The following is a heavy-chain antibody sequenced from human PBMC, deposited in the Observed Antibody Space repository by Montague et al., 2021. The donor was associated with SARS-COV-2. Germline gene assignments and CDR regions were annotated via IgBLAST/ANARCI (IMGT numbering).Heavy chain of an antibody. V-gene: IGHV4-59*01. CDR2: IYYTGST. Sequence: SETLSLTCTVSGGSISSYYWSWIRQPPGKGLEWIGYIYYTGSTKYNPSLKSRVTMSLDRPTNRFSLRLNSVTAADTAMYYCARAQNTCLIANCVNYFDFWGLGAQVTVSS. D-gene: IGHD1-1*01. J-gene: IGHJ4*02. CDR3: ARAQNTCLIANCVNYFDF. CDR1: GGSISSYY.